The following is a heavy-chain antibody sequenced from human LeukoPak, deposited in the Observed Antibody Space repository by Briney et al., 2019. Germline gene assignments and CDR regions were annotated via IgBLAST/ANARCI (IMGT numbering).Heavy chain of an antibody. V-gene: IGHV1-18*01. J-gene: IGHJ4*02. CDR1: GYTFTSFG. CDR2: ISAYNGNT. CDR3: ARDPGSIAAAGGFDY. Sequence: GASVKVSCKASGYTFTSFGISWVRQAPGQGLEWMGWISAYNGNTKSAQKFQGRVIMTTDTSTSTAYMELRSLRSDDTAVYYCARDPGSIAAAGGFDYWAREPWSPSPQ. D-gene: IGHD6-13*01.